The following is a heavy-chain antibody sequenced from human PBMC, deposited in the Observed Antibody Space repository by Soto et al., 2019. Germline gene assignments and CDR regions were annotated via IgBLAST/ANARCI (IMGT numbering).Heavy chain of an antibody. Sequence: GESLKISCKTSGYSFTNYWINWVRQMPGKGLEWMGRIDPSDSYANYSPSFQGHVTISADKSISTAYLQWSSLKAPDTAMYYCARHRPPKISTDYGMDVWGQGTTVTVSS. V-gene: IGHV5-10-1*01. CDR2: IDPSDSYA. J-gene: IGHJ6*02. CDR1: GYSFTNYW. CDR3: ARHRPPKISTDYGMDV.